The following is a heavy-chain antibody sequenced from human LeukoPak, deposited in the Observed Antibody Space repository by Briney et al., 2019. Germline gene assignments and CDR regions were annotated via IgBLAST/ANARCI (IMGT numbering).Heavy chain of an antibody. CDR2: INHSGST. CDR3: ARGRRYSYAFPFDY. CDR1: GGSFSGYY. V-gene: IGHV4-34*01. J-gene: IGHJ4*02. Sequence: PSETLSLTCAVYGGSFSGYYWSWIRQPPGKGLEWIGEINHSGSTNYNPSLKSRVTISVDTSKNQFSLKLSSVTAADTAVYYCARGRRYSYAFPFDYWGQGTLVTVSS. D-gene: IGHD5-18*01.